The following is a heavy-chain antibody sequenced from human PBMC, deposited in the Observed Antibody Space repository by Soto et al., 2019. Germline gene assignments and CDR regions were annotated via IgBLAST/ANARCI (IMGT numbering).Heavy chain of an antibody. CDR2: IYWDDDQ. CDR1: GFSLTTSGVG. V-gene: IGHV2-5*02. J-gene: IGHJ6*02. D-gene: IGHD4-17*01. CDR3: AHDYVGYYGMDV. Sequence: SGPTLVNPTQTLTLTCTFSGFSLTTSGVGVGWIRQPPGKALEWLALIYWDDDQRYSPSLKSRLAITKDTSKNHVVLIMTNMEPVDTATYYCAHDYVGYYGMDVWGQGITVTV.